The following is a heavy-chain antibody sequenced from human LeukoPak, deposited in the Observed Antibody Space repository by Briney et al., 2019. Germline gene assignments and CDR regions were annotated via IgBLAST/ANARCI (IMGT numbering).Heavy chain of an antibody. CDR3: ARGPLGWNDGRYFDL. D-gene: IGHD1-1*01. CDR2: IYYSGST. CDR1: GGSISSYY. V-gene: IGHV4-59*01. Sequence: AETLSLTCTVSGGSISSYYWSWIRQPPGKGLEWIGYIYYSGSTNYNPSLKSRVTISVDTSKNQFSLKLSSVTAADTAVYYCARGPLGWNDGRYFDLWGRGTLVTVSS. J-gene: IGHJ2*01.